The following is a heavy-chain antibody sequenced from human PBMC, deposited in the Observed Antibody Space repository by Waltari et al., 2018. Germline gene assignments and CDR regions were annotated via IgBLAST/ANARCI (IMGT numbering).Heavy chain of an antibody. D-gene: IGHD6-19*01. CDR1: GDSLNGYY. CDR2: ICYGGGT. J-gene: IGHJ5*02. Sequence: QVQLQESGPGLVKPSETLSLTCSVSGDSLNGYYWSWIRQPPGKGLEWIGDICYGGGTNYNPSLNIRVTMSVDASKNQFSLKLTSVTAADTAVFYCARFNSGWSGWFDPWGQGALVIVSS. CDR3: ARFNSGWSGWFDP. V-gene: IGHV4-59*01.